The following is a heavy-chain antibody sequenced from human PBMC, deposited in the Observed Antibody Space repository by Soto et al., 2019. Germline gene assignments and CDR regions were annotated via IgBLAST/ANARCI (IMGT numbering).Heavy chain of an antibody. CDR1: GGSISSYY. CDR2: IYYSGST. D-gene: IGHD4-17*01. V-gene: IGHV4-59*08. CDR3: ARLDYGDYADDY. J-gene: IGHJ4*02. Sequence: SETLSLTCTVSGGSISSYYWSWIRQPPGKGLEWIGYIYYSGSTNYNPSLKSRVTISVDTSKNQFSLKLSSVTATDTAVYYCARLDYGDYADDYWGQGTLVTVSS.